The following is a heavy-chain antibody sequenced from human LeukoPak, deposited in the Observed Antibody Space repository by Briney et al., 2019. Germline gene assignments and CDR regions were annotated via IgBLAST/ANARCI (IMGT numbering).Heavy chain of an antibody. D-gene: IGHD6-19*01. CDR2: IYYSGST. J-gene: IGHJ6*03. V-gene: IGHV4-59*01. Sequence: SETLSLTCTVSGGSISSYYWSWIRQPPGKGLEWIGYIYYSGSTNYNPSLKSRVTISADTSKNQFSLKLSSGTAADTAVYYCARGGSSGWYYYYYMDVWGKGTTVTVSS. CDR3: ARGGSSGWYYYYYMDV. CDR1: GGSISSYY.